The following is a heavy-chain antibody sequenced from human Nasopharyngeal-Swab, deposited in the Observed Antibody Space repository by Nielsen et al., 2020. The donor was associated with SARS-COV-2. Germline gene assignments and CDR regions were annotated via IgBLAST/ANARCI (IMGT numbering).Heavy chain of an antibody. CDR3: ARARYFDWLLWY. CDR1: GFTFSSYA. V-gene: IGHV3-23*01. J-gene: IGHJ4*02. Sequence: GESLKISCAASGFTFSSYAMSWVRQAPGKGLEWVSAISGSGGSIYYADSVKGRFTISRDNAKNSLYLQMNSLRAEDTAVYYCARARYFDWLLWYWGQGTLVTVSS. D-gene: IGHD3-9*01. CDR2: ISGSGGSI.